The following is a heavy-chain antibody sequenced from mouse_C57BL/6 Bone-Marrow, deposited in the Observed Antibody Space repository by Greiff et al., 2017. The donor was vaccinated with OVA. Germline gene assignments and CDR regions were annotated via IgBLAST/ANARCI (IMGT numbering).Heavy chain of an antibody. V-gene: IGHV5-6*01. CDR2: ISSGGSYT. CDR3: ARHGSSRDY. CDR1: GFTFSSYG. J-gene: IGHJ2*01. D-gene: IGHD1-1*01. Sequence: EVQVVESGGDLVKPGGSLKLSCAASGFTFSSYGMSWVRQTPDKRLEWVATISSGGSYTYYPDSVKGRFTISRDNAKNTLYLQMSSLKSEDTAMYYCARHGSSRDYWGQGTTLTVSS.